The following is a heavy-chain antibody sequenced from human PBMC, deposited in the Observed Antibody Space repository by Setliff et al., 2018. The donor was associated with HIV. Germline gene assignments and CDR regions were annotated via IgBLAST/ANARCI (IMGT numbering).Heavy chain of an antibody. J-gene: IGHJ5*02. V-gene: IGHV4-34*01. CDR1: GGSLTGYF. CDR2: IYYSGST. CDR3: ARLTGNTSGYRRFDP. Sequence: SETLSLTCAVYGGSLTGYFWTWIRQPPGKGPDYIGSIYYSGSTYYNPSFKSRVTISVDTSKNWFSLKLASVTAADTAVYYCARLTGNTSGYRRFDPWGQGALVTVSS. D-gene: IGHD1-20*01.